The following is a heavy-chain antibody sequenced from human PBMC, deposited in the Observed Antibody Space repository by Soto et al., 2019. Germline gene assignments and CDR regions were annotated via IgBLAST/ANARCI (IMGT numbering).Heavy chain of an antibody. Sequence: ASVKVSCKASGYTFTSYDINWVRQATGQGLEWMGWMNPNSGNTGYAQKFQGRVTMTRNTSISTAYMELSSLRSEDTAVYYCARLSITMVRGVISPTSTPLGMDVWGQGTTVTVSS. J-gene: IGHJ6*02. V-gene: IGHV1-8*01. CDR2: MNPNSGNT. CDR1: GYTFTSYD. D-gene: IGHD3-10*01. CDR3: ARLSITMVRGVISPTSTPLGMDV.